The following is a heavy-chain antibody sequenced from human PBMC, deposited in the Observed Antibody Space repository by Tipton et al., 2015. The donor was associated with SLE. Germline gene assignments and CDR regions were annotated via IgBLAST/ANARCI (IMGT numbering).Heavy chain of an antibody. J-gene: IGHJ3*02. CDR1: GGSISSGDYY. V-gene: IGHV4-31*03. CDR3: ARGISPRVFDI. CDR2: IYYSGST. Sequence: TLSLTCTVSGGSISSGDYYWSWIRQHPGRGLEWIGYIYYSGSTYYNPALKSRVTISVDTSKNQFSLKLSSATAADTAVYYCARGISPRVFDIWGQGTMVTVAS.